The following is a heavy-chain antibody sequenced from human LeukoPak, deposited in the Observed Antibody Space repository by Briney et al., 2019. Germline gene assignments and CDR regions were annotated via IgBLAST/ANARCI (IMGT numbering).Heavy chain of an antibody. V-gene: IGHV3-23*01. D-gene: IGHD6-13*01. J-gene: IGHJ4*02. Sequence: GGSLRLSCAASGFTFSSYAMSWVRQAPGKGLEWVSAISGSGGSTYYADSVKGRFTISRDNSKNTLYLQMNSLRAEDTAVYYCAKATTGYSSRGYFDYWGQGTLVTVSS. CDR3: AKATTGYSSRGYFDY. CDR2: ISGSGGST. CDR1: GFTFSSYA.